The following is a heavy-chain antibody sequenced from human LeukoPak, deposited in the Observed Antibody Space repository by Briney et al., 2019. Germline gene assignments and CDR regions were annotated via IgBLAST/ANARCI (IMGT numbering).Heavy chain of an antibody. D-gene: IGHD2-2*02. Sequence: KPSETLSLTCAVYGGSFSGYYWSWIRQPPGKGLEWIGEINHSGSTNYNPSLKSRVTISVDTSKNQFSLKLSSVTAADTAVYYCATYCSSTSCYTDAYYYYGMDVWGQGTTVTVSS. V-gene: IGHV4-34*01. CDR2: INHSGST. CDR1: GGSFSGYY. CDR3: ATYCSSTSCYTDAYYYYGMDV. J-gene: IGHJ6*02.